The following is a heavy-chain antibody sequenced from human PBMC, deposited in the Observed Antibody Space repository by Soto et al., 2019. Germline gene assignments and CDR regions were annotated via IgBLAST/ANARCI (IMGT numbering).Heavy chain of an antibody. CDR3: ARDLKRGYSYGPFWGYGMDV. V-gene: IGHV1-46*01. J-gene: IGHJ6*02. D-gene: IGHD5-18*01. CDR1: GYTFTSYY. Sequence: QVQLVQSGAEVKKPGASVKVSCKASGYTFTSYYMHWVRQAPGQGLEWMGIINPSGGSTSYAQKFQGRVTMTRDTSTSTVYMELSSLRSEDTAVYYCARDLKRGYSYGPFWGYGMDVWGQGTTVTVSS. CDR2: INPSGGST.